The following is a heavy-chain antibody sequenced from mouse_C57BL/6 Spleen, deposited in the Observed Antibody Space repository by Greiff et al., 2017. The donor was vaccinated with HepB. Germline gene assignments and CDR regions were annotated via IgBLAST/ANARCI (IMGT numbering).Heavy chain of an antibody. CDR1: GYSITSGYY. V-gene: IGHV3-6*01. J-gene: IGHJ4*01. CDR3: AGVDYLYYSAMDY. Sequence: EVQLQQSGPGLVKPSQSLSLTCSVTGYSITSGYYWNWIRQFPGNKLEWMGYISYDGSNNYNPSLKNRISITRDTSKNQFYLKLNSVTTEDTATYYCAGVDYLYYSAMDYWGQGTSVTVSS. CDR2: ISYDGSN. D-gene: IGHD2-4*01.